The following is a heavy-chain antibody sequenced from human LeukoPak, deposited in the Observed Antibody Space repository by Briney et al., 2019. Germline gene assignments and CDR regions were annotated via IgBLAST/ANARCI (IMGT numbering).Heavy chain of an antibody. D-gene: IGHD2-8*01. J-gene: IGHJ5*02. CDR1: GSSLSSYS. V-gene: IGHV3-48*01. CDR3: ARDINYCTPTLCHRNWFDP. CDR2: ISSSSNTS. Sequence: PGGSLRLSCAASGSSLSSYSMDWFRQTPGKGLEWISYISSSSNTSYYADSVEGRFTISRDNAKNALYLQMNNLRAEDSAVYFCARDINYCTPTLCHRNWFDPWGQGTLVTVSS.